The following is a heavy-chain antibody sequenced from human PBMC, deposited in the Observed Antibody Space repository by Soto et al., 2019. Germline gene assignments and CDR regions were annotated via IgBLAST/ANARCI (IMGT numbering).Heavy chain of an antibody. D-gene: IGHD3-10*01. CDR2: IYSGGGK. CDR1: GFTVTAHY. Sequence: GSLRLSCAASGFTVTAHYVAWVRQSPGRGLEWVSLIYSGGGKYYADSVKGRFTISRDTSEKTFYLQMNSLRSEDTAVYYCARSDPAYAYGLNVWGQGTTVTVSS. CDR3: ARSDPAYAYGLNV. V-gene: IGHV3-53*01. J-gene: IGHJ6*02.